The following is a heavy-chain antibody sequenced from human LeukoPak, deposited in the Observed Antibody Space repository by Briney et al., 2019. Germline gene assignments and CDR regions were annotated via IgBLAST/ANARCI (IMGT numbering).Heavy chain of an antibody. Sequence: GGSLRLSCAASGFTFSSYAMSWVRQAPGKGLEWVSAISGSGGSTYYADSVKGRFTISKDNSKNTLYLQMNSLRAEDTAVYYCASRPHYNYGMDVWGQGTTVTVSS. CDR3: ASRPHYNYGMDV. J-gene: IGHJ6*02. CDR1: GFTFSSYA. V-gene: IGHV3-23*01. CDR2: ISGSGGST.